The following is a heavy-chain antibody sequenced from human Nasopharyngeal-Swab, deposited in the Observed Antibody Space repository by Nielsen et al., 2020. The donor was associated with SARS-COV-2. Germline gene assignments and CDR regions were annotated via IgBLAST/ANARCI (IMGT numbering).Heavy chain of an antibody. CDR1: GYTFTSYD. V-gene: IGHV1-8*01. Sequence: ASVKVSCKASGYTFTSYDINWVRQATGQGLEWMGWMNPNSVNTGYAQKFQGRVTMTRNTSISTAYMELSNLRSEDTAVYYCARGRRGIVGATVYYFDYWGQGTLVTVSS. D-gene: IGHD1-26*01. CDR2: MNPNSVNT. CDR3: ARGRRGIVGATVYYFDY. J-gene: IGHJ4*02.